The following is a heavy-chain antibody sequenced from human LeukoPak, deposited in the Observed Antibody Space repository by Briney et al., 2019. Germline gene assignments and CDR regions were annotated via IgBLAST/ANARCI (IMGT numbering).Heavy chain of an antibody. V-gene: IGHV4-59*01. CDR1: GGSFTDYF. CDR3: ARSIYHTADNWFDP. Sequence: SETLSLTCTVFGGSFTDYFWTWIRHSPGKGLEWIGNIYYSGGTNYNPSLKSRVTISLDTSNNQFSLKLSSVTAADTAVYYCARSIYHTADNWFDPWGQGTLVTVSS. D-gene: IGHD3-3*01. CDR2: IYYSGGT. J-gene: IGHJ5*02.